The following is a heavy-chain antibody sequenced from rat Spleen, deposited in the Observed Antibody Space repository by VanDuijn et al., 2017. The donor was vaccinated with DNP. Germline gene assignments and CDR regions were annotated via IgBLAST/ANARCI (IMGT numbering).Heavy chain of an antibody. Sequence: EVQLVESGGGLVQPGRSLKLSCAASGFTFSNYGMAWVRQAPKKGLEWVATITASTGTTYYRDSVKGRFTISTDSAKNTLYLQMVSLRSEDTATYYCARLGTTDWYFDFWGPGTMVTVSS. CDR2: ITASTGTT. CDR1: GFTFSNYG. D-gene: IGHD1-11*01. J-gene: IGHJ1*01. CDR3: ARLGTTDWYFDF. V-gene: IGHV5S13*01.